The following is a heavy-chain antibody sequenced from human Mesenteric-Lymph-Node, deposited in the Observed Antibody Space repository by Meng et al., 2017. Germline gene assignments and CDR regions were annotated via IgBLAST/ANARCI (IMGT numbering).Heavy chain of an antibody. J-gene: IGHJ4*02. CDR3: ASFPPPGKQWLVTDY. CDR1: GGSISSRNW. V-gene: IGHV4-4*02. Sequence: QVALQESGPGLVKPSGTLSLTCAVSGGSISSRNWWSWVRQPPGKGLEWIGEIYHSGSTNYNPSLKSRVTISVDKSKNQFSLKLSSVTAADTAVYYCASFPPPGKQWLVTDYWGQGTLVTVSS. D-gene: IGHD6-19*01. CDR2: IYHSGST.